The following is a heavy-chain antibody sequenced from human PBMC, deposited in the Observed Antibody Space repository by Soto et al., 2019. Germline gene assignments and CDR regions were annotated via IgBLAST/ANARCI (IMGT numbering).Heavy chain of an antibody. Sequence: GGSLGLSCAASRFTFSSYSMNWVRQAPGKGKEWVSSISSSSSYIYYADSVKGRFTISRDNAKNSLYLQMNSLRDEDTAVYYCAEIPSHLIYTHVWGTGITVTGS. CDR2: ISSSSSYI. D-gene: IGHD2-2*01. J-gene: IGHJ6*03. CDR3: AEIPSHLIYTHV. CDR1: RFTFSSYS. V-gene: IGHV3-21*04.